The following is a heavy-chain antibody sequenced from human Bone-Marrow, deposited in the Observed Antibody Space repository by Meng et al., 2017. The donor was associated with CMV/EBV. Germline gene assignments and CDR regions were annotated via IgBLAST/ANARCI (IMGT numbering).Heavy chain of an antibody. CDR2: ISSSGSTI. J-gene: IGHJ4*02. Sequence: GGSLRLSCAASGFTFSSYEMNWVRQAPGKGLEWVSYISSSGSTIYYADSVKGRFTISRDNARNSVYLQMNSLRAEDTAVYYCARDPDYGHGGSGRCLDYWGQGTLVTVSS. V-gene: IGHV3-48*03. CDR3: ARDPDYGHGGSGRCLDY. D-gene: IGHD3-10*01. CDR1: GFTFSSYE.